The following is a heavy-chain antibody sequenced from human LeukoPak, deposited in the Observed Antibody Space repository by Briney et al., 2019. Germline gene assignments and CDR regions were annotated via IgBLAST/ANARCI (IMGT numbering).Heavy chain of an antibody. J-gene: IGHJ6*03. CDR3: ARALSPSGLTSLGYYYYYMDV. CDR2: IYYSGSA. Sequence: PSETLSLTCTVSNSSLSSYYWSWIRQPPMKGLEWIGHIYYSGSADYNPSLKSRVVISLDTSKNQFSLKMNSMTAADTAVYYCARALSPSGLTSLGYYYYYMDVWGKGTTVTVSS. V-gene: IGHV4-59*01. CDR1: NSSLSSYY. D-gene: IGHD6-19*01.